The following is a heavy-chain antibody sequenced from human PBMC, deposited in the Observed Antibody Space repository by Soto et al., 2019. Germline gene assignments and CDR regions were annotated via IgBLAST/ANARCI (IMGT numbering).Heavy chain of an antibody. CDR1: GFTFSDYY. D-gene: IGHD3-22*01. CDR2: ISSSSSYT. J-gene: IGHJ4*02. CDR3: ARIRNTMMAHFDY. Sequence: GGSLRLSCAASGFTFSDYYMSWIRQAPGKGLEWVSYISSSSSYTNYADSVKGRFTISRDNAKNSLYLQMNSLRAEDTAVYYCARIRNTMMAHFDYWGQGTLVTVSS. V-gene: IGHV3-11*06.